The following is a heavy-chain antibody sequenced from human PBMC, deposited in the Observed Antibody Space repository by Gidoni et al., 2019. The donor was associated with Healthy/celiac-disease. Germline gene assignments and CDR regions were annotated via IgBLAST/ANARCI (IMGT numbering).Heavy chain of an antibody. CDR2: ISSSSSYI. D-gene: IGHD5-12*01. CDR1: GFTFSSYS. CDR3: ARDSETGEYSGYDLGIDY. J-gene: IGHJ4*02. Sequence: EVQLVESGGGLVKPGGSLSLSCAASGFTFSSYSMNWVRQAPGKGLEWVSSISSSSSYIYYADSVKGRFTISRDNAKNSLYLQMNSLRAEDTAVYYCARDSETGEYSGYDLGIDYWGQGTLVTVSS. V-gene: IGHV3-21*01.